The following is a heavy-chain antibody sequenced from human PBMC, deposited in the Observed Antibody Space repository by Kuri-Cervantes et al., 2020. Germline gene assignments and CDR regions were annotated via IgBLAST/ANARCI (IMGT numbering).Heavy chain of an antibody. CDR3: ATDGGPYGSGSYPRV. Sequence: SVKVSCKASGGTFSSYAISWVRQAPGQGLEWMGGIIPILGTTNYAQKFQGRVTISADKSTSTAYMELSSLRSEDTAVYYCATDGGPYGSGSYPRVWGQGTMVTVSS. J-gene: IGHJ3*01. CDR1: GGTFSSYA. D-gene: IGHD3-10*01. CDR2: IIPILGTT. V-gene: IGHV1-69*10.